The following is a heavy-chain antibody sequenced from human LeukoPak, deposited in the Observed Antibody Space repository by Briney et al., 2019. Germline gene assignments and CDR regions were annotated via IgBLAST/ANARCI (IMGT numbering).Heavy chain of an antibody. CDR1: GFTFSSYG. CDR2: ISYDGRNK. D-gene: IGHD1-1*01. Sequence: GRSLRLSCAASGFTFSSYGMHWVRQAPGKGLEWVAVISYDGRNKYYADSVKGRFTISRDNSKNTLYLQMSSLRAVDTAVYYCVKDNEAGGSPFDRWGQGTLVTVSS. CDR3: VKDNEAGGSPFDR. J-gene: IGHJ4*02. V-gene: IGHV3-30*18.